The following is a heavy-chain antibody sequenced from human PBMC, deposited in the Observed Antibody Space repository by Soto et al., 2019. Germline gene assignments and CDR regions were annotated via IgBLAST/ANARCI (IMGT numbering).Heavy chain of an antibody. D-gene: IGHD6-6*01. CDR3: ARVGGLAARTFDY. J-gene: IGHJ4*02. CDR2: IYYSGST. V-gene: IGHV4-59*01. Sequence: SETLSLTCTVSGGSISDFYWSWIRQPPGKGLEWVGYIYYSGSTNYNPSLKSRVTISVDTSKNQFSLNLRSMSPADTAVYYCARVGGLAARTFDYWGPGTLVTVSS. CDR1: GGSISDFY.